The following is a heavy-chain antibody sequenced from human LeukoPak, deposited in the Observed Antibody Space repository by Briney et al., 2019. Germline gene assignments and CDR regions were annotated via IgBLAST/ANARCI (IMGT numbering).Heavy chain of an antibody. CDR2: ISSSSSTI. V-gene: IGHV3-48*04. CDR1: GFTFSSYS. Sequence: GGSLRLSCAASGFTFSSYSMNWVRQAPGKGLEWVSYISSSSSTIYYADSVKGRFTISRDNAKNSLYLQMNTLRAEDTALYYCARVSDISVAAYFDYWGQGTLVTVSS. D-gene: IGHD6-19*01. CDR3: ARVSDISVAAYFDY. J-gene: IGHJ4*02.